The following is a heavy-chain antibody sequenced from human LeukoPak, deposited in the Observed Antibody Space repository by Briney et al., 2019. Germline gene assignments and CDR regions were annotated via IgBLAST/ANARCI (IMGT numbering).Heavy chain of an antibody. CDR1: GFTFSSYS. CDR3: ARDDWNGLYYFDY. D-gene: IGHD1-1*01. CDR2: ISSSSSYI. V-gene: IGHV3-21*01. J-gene: IGHJ4*02. Sequence: GGSLRLSCAASGFTFSSYSMNWVRQAPGKGLEWVSSISSSSSYIYYADSVKGRFTISRDNAKNSLYLQMNSLRAEDTAVYYCARDDWNGLYYFDYWGQGTLVTVSS.